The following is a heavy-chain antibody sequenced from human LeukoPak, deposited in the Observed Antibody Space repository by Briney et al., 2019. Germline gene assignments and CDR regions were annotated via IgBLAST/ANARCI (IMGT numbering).Heavy chain of an antibody. D-gene: IGHD3-10*01. CDR2: INPSSGST. Sequence: ASVKVSCKTSGYEFTSYYIQWVRQAPGQGLEWLGIINPSSGSTTYAQKFQGRVTMARDTSTSTVYMELSSLRAEDTAVYYCTRDYCYGSGTYFSGFDYWGQGTLVTVSS. J-gene: IGHJ4*02. V-gene: IGHV1-46*01. CDR3: TRDYCYGSGTYFSGFDY. CDR1: GYEFTSYY.